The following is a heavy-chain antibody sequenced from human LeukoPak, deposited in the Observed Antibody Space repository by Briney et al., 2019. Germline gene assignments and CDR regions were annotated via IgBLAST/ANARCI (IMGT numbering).Heavy chain of an antibody. J-gene: IGHJ4*02. CDR1: GFTFSSYE. Sequence: PGGSLRLSCAASGFTFSSYEMNWVRQALGKGLEWVSYISSSGSTIYYAGSVKGRFTISSDNAKNSLYLQMNSLRADDTAVYYCARDATWNDVRPFDYWGQGTLVTVSS. V-gene: IGHV3-48*03. D-gene: IGHD1-1*01. CDR2: ISSSGSTI. CDR3: ARDATWNDVRPFDY.